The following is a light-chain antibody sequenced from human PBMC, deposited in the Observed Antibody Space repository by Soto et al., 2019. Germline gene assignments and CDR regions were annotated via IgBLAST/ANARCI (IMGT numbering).Light chain of an antibody. Sequence: QSVLTQPPCASGSLGQSVTISCTGTSSDVGAYNYVSWYQQHPGKAPKLMIYEVTRRPSGVPDRFSGSKSGNTASLNVSGLQAEDEADYYCCSYADNNDYVFGTGTKLTVL. CDR1: SSDVGAYNY. J-gene: IGLJ1*01. CDR3: CSYADNNDYV. CDR2: EVT. V-gene: IGLV2-8*01.